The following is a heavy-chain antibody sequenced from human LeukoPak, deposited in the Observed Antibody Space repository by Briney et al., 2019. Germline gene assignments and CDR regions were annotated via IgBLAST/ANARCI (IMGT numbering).Heavy chain of an antibody. CDR3: IKDMGFDLLKDAFHV. CDR2: ISWDSGSQ. J-gene: IGHJ3*01. CDR1: GFSLDDYA. Sequence: GGSLRLSCVGSGFSLDDYAMHWVRQVPGKGLEWVSSISWDSGSQAYADSVRGRFTISRDNAKNSLYLQRNSLRPEDTAFYYCIKDMGFDLLKDAFHVWGQGTLVTVSS. V-gene: IGHV3-9*01. D-gene: IGHD3-9*01.